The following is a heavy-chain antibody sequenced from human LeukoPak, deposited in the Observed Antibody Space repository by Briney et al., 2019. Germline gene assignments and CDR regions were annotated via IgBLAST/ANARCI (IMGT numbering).Heavy chain of an antibody. CDR2: IYHSGST. J-gene: IGHJ4*02. CDR3: ARNISLGRDTTIVTVFDY. Sequence: PSETLSLTCAVSGYSISSGYYWGRIRQPPGKGLEWIGSIYHSGSTVYSPSLKSRVTISVDTSKNQFSLRLNSVSAADTAVYYCARNISLGRDTTIVTVFDYWGQGTLASVS. V-gene: IGHV4-38-2*01. CDR1: GYSISSGYY. D-gene: IGHD5-18*01.